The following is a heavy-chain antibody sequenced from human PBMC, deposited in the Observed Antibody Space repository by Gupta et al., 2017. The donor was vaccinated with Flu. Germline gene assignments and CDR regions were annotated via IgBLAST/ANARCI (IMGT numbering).Heavy chain of an antibody. D-gene: IGHD4-17*01. CDR2: IIPIFGTA. CDR3: ARVGPTVTSSGFYYYYGMDV. V-gene: IGHV1-69*06. Sequence: QLQLVQSVAEVKKPRSSVKVSCTASGGTFRSSSISWVRQAPGQGLEWMGGIIPIFGTANYAQKFQGRGTMTADKPTSTADMERSSLRSEDTAVYYCARVGPTVTSSGFYYYYGMDVWGQGTTVTVSS. CDR1: GGTFRSSS. J-gene: IGHJ6*02.